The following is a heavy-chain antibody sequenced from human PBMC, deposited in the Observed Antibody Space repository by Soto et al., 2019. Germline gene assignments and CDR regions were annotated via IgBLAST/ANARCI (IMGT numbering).Heavy chain of an antibody. CDR1: GGSISSGDYY. V-gene: IGHV4-30-4*01. CDR2: IYYSGST. D-gene: IGHD2-15*01. CDR3: ARHLGGDCSGGACKYYYYYYMDV. Sequence: SETLSLTCTVSGGSISSGDYYWSWIRQPPGKGLEWIGYIYYSGSTYYNPSLKSRVTISVDTSKNQFSLKLSSVTAADTAVYYCARHLGGDCSGGACKYYYYYYMDVWGKGTTVTVSS. J-gene: IGHJ6*03.